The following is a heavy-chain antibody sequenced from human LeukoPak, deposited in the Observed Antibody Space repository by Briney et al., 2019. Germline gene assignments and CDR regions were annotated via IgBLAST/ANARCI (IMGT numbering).Heavy chain of an antibody. J-gene: IGHJ4*02. V-gene: IGHV1-69*13. CDR1: GGTFSSYA. Sequence: ASVKVSCKASGGTFSSYAISWVGQAPGQGLAWMGGIIPFFGTANYAHKFQGRATITADESTSTAYMELSSVRSEDTAVYYGASNGYWSGGSCAFDFWGQGTLVTVSS. D-gene: IGHD2-15*01. CDR3: ASNGYWSGGSCAFDF. CDR2: IIPFFGTA.